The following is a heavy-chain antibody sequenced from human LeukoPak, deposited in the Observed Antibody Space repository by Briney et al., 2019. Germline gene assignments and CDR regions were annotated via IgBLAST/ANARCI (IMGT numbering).Heavy chain of an antibody. CDR3: AGWGPYFDY. CDR2: IYNGGST. CDR1: GGSISSDY. Sequence: SETLPLTCTVSGGSISSDYWSWIRQPPGKGLEWIGYIYNGGSTKYNPSLKSRVTISVDTSNNQFSLKLTSVTAADTAVYYCAGWGPYFDYWGQGTLVTVSS. J-gene: IGHJ4*01. V-gene: IGHV4-59*12. D-gene: IGHD7-27*01.